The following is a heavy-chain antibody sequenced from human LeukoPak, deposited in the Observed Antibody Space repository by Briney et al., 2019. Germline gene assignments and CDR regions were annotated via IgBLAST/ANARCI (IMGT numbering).Heavy chain of an antibody. CDR3: AAGRGTTAFDY. CDR2: ISSNGGST. J-gene: IGHJ4*02. D-gene: IGHD1-1*01. V-gene: IGHV3-64*01. Sequence: GGSLRLSCAASGFTFSSYAMRWVRQAPGKGLEYVSAISSNGGSTYYANSVKGRFTISRDNSKNTLYLQMGSLRAEDMAVYYCAAGRGTTAFDYWGQGTLVTVSS. CDR1: GFTFSSYA.